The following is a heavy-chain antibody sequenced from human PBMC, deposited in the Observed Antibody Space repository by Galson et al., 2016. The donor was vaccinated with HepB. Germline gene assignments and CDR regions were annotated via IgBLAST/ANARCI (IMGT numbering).Heavy chain of an antibody. CDR3: ARDEGFYNGMDV. V-gene: IGHV4-61*08. J-gene: IGHJ6*02. CDR1: SGSFSSGAYY. CDR2: IENAGST. Sequence: TLSLTCTVSSGSFSSGAYYWSWVRQSPGKGLEWIGYIENAGSTNYNPSHKSRVTISIDRSKNQFFLELTSVTAADTAVYYCARDEGFYNGMDVWGQGTTVTVSS. D-gene: IGHD2-2*02.